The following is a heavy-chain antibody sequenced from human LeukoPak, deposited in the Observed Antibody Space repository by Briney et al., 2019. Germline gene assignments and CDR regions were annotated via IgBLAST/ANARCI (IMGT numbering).Heavy chain of an antibody. CDR3: ASTVKKSPLGVDAFDI. D-gene: IGHD4-17*01. CDR2: IYTSGST. V-gene: IGHV4-4*07. J-gene: IGHJ3*02. CDR1: GGSISSYY. Sequence: SETLSLTCTVSGGSISSYYWSWIRQPAGKGLEWIGRIYTSGSTNYNPSLKSRVTMSVDTSKNQLSLKLSSVTAADTAVYYCASTVKKSPLGVDAFDIWGQGTMVTVSS.